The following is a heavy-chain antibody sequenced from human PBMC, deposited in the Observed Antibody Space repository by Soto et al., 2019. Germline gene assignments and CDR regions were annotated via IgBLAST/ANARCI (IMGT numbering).Heavy chain of an antibody. V-gene: IGHV3-30*03. Sequence: GGSLRLSCAASGFTFSSYGMHWVRQAPGKGLEWVAVISYDGSNKYYADSVKGRFTISRDNSKNTLYLQMNRLRAEDTAVYYCARDGGGRAYVYYGMDAWGQGTTVTASS. CDR1: GFTFSSYG. CDR2: ISYDGSNK. D-gene: IGHD3-16*01. CDR3: ARDGGGRAYVYYGMDA. J-gene: IGHJ6*02.